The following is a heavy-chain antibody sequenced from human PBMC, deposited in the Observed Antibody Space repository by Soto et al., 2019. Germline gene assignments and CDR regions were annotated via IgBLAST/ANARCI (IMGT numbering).Heavy chain of an antibody. D-gene: IGHD4-17*01. Sequence: SETLFLTCSVSGASIYNGCYFWSWIRQSPGKDLEWIGHIHNSGSPYNNTSLKSRDTISADTSKKQFSLKLTSATAEETAVYYCARGSTTEKVDSWGQGTLVTVSS. V-gene: IGHV4-30-4*01. CDR1: GASIYNGCYF. CDR3: ARGSTTEKVDS. CDR2: IHNSGSP. J-gene: IGHJ4*02.